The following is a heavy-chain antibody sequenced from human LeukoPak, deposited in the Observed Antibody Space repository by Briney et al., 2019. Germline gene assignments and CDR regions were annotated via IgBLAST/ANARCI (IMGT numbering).Heavy chain of an antibody. Sequence: SETLSLTCTVSGGSIRSYYWSWIRQPPGKGLEWIGNIYYNGNTNYNPSLKSRVTISVDTSKNQFSLKLSSVTAADTAVYYCARRIAAAGFDYWGQGTLVTVSS. D-gene: IGHD6-13*01. V-gene: IGHV4-59*08. CDR1: GGSIRSYY. CDR2: IYYNGNT. CDR3: ARRIAAAGFDY. J-gene: IGHJ4*02.